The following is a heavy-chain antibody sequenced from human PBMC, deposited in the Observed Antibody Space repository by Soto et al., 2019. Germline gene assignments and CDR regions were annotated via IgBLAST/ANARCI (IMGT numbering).Heavy chain of an antibody. V-gene: IGHV3-7*05. CDR1: GFTFSSYW. D-gene: IGHD1-1*01. J-gene: IGHJ6*02. CDR3: ARWVDWNNYYYYYGMDV. CDR2: IKQDGSEK. Sequence: PGGSLRLSCAASGFTFSSYWMSWVRQAPGKGLEWVANIKQDGSEKYYVDSVKGRFTISRDNAKNSLYLQMNSLRAEDTAVYYCARWVDWNNYYYYYGMDVWGQGTKVTVSS.